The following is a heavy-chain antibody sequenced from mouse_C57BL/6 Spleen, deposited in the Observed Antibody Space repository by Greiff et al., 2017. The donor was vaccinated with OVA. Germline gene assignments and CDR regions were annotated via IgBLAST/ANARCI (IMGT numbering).Heavy chain of an antibody. V-gene: IGHV3-6*01. Sequence: EVQLQQSGPGLVKPSQSLSLTCSVTGYSITSGYYWNWIRQFPGNKLEWMGYISYDGSNNYNPSLKNRISITRDTSKNQFFLKLNSVTTEDTATYYCARGGQRWGQGTSVTVSS. J-gene: IGHJ4*01. CDR3: ARGGQR. CDR2: ISYDGSN. CDR1: GYSITSGYY. D-gene: IGHD3-3*01.